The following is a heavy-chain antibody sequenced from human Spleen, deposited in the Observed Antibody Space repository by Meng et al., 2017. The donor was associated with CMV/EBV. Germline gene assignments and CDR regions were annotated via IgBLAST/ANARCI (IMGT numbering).Heavy chain of an antibody. D-gene: IGHD3-22*01. V-gene: IGHV3-23*01. Sequence: TFSSYAMSWVRQARGRGLEWVSAISGSGGSTYYADSVKGRFTISRDNSKNTLYLQMNSLRAEDTAVYYCAKRGTYYYDSSGYHDFDYWGQGTLVTVSS. CDR1: TFSSYA. J-gene: IGHJ4*02. CDR2: ISGSGGST. CDR3: AKRGTYYYDSSGYHDFDY.